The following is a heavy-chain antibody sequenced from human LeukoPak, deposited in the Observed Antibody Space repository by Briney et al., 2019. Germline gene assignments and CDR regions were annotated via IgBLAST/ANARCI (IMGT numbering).Heavy chain of an antibody. J-gene: IGHJ4*02. D-gene: IGHD2-15*01. V-gene: IGHV4-38-2*02. CDR2: IYHSGST. CDR3: ARRATYCSGGSCYLYYFDY. CDR1: GYSISSGYY. Sequence: SETLSLTCTVSGYSISSGYYWGWIRQPPGKGLEWIGSIYHSGSTYYNPSLKSRVTISVDTSKNQFSLKLSPVTAADTAVYYCARRATYCSGGSCYLYYFDYWGQGTLVTVSS.